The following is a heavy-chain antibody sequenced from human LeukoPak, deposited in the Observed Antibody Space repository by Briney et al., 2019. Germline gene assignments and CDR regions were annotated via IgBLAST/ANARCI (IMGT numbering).Heavy chain of an antibody. Sequence: SQTLSLTCAISGDSVSSNSAGWNWIRQSPSRGLEWLGRTYYRSKWFYDYPVSVKSRITINPDTSKNQFSLKLSSVTAADTAVYYCAREGGSGSWNYFDYWGQGTLVTVSS. J-gene: IGHJ4*02. CDR1: GDSVSSNSAG. CDR2: TYYRSKWFY. D-gene: IGHD3-10*01. V-gene: IGHV6-1*01. CDR3: AREGGSGSWNYFDY.